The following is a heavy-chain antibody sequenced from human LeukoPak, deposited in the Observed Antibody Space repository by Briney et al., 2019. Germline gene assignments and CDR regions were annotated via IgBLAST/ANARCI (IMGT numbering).Heavy chain of an antibody. CDR3: ARGHIGVPFDY. CDR2: INPNSGGT. CDR1: GSTFSGYY. Sequence: ASVKVSCKASGSTFSGYYMHWVRQAPGQGLEWMGWINPNSGGTSYAQKFQGRVTMTRDTSISTAYMELRSLRSDDTAVYYCARGHIGVPFDYWGQGTLVTVSS. D-gene: IGHD3-10*01. V-gene: IGHV1-2*02. J-gene: IGHJ4*02.